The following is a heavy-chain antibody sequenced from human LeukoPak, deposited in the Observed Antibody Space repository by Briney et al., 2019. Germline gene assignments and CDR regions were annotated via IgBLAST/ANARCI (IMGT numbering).Heavy chain of an antibody. D-gene: IGHD3-3*01. V-gene: IGHV1-69*13. Sequence: ASVKVSCKASGGTFSSYAISWVRQAPGQGREWMGGIIPIFGTANYAQKFQGRVTITADESTSTAYMELSSLRSEDTAVYYCARGPTVLRFLEWLLKPLDYWGQGTLVTVSS. J-gene: IGHJ4*02. CDR1: GGTFSSYA. CDR3: ARGPTVLRFLEWLLKPLDY. CDR2: IIPIFGTA.